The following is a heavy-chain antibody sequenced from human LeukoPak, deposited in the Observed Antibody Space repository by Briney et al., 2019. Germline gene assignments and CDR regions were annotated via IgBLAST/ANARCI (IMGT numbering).Heavy chain of an antibody. J-gene: IGHJ4*02. V-gene: IGHV3-23*01. D-gene: IGHD3-10*01. CDR1: GFTFSIYG. CDR3: ARSYYYGSGSYFALDY. Sequence: GGSLRLSCAASGFTFSIYGMSWVRQAPGKGPEWVSTISDSGGSTYYADSVKGRFTISRDNAKNSLYLQMNSPRAEDTAVYYCARSYYYGSGSYFALDYWGQGTLVTVSS. CDR2: ISDSGGST.